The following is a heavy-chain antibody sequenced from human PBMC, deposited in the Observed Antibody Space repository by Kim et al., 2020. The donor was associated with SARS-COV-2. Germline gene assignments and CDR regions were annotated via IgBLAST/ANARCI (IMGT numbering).Heavy chain of an antibody. Sequence: AQKFQGRVTMTEYKSTDTAYMELSSLRSEDTAVYYCATQFAYYYDRPMDVWGQGTTVTVSS. V-gene: IGHV1-24*01. J-gene: IGHJ6*02. CDR3: ATQFAYYYDRPMDV. D-gene: IGHD3-22*01.